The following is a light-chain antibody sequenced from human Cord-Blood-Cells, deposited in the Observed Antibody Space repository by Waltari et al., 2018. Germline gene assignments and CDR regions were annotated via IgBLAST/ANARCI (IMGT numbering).Light chain of an antibody. V-gene: IGKV3-20*01. CDR1: QSVSSSY. CDR2: GSS. CDR3: QQYGSSPWT. Sequence: ELVLTQSPGTLPLSPGERATHSCRASQSVSSSYLAWYQQKPGQAPRLLIYGSSSRATGIPDRFSGSGSGTDFTLTISRLEPEDFAVYYCQQYGSSPWTFGQGTKVEIK. J-gene: IGKJ1*01.